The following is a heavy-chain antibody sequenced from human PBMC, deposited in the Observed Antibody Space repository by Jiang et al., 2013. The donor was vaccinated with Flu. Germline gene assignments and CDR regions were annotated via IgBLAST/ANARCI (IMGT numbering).Heavy chain of an antibody. CDR2: IKQDGTEK. J-gene: IGHJ3*02. CDR3: AKDCQLEPLRVYAFDI. CDR1: GFTSSSYW. V-gene: IGHV3-7*03. D-gene: IGHD1-1*01. Sequence: GFTSSSYWMSWVARXQEGAGVVANIKQDGTEKYYVGLCEGPIHHLQRQRQNSLYLQMNSLRAEDTAVYYCAKDCQLEPLRVYAFDIWGQGTMVTVSS.